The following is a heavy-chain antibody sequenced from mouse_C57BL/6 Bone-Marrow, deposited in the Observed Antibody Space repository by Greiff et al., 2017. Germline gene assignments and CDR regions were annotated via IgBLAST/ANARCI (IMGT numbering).Heavy chain of an antibody. V-gene: IGHV5-15*04. Sequence: EVKLMESGGGLVQPGGSLKLSCAASGFTFSDYGMAWVRQAPRKGPEWVAFISNLAYSIYYADTVTGRFTISGENAKNTLYLEMSSLRSEDTAMYYCARRGLKAMDYWGQGTSVTVSS. J-gene: IGHJ4*01. CDR3: ARRGLKAMDY. CDR2: ISNLAYSI. CDR1: GFTFSDYG. D-gene: IGHD3-1*01.